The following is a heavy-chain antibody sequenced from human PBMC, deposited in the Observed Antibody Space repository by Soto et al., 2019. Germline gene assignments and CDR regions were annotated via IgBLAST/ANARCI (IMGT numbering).Heavy chain of an antibody. J-gene: IGHJ4*02. CDR1: GGPFSGGGYY. V-gene: IGHV4-31*03. CDR2: ILHNGDT. Sequence: QVQLQESGPGLVKPSQTLSLTCTVSGGPFSGGGYYWSWVRQAPAKGLEWMGYILHNGDTSYNPSLKSRITISKDTSKRQFSLNLSSVTAADTAVYYCARGDSTVSSVFDYWGQGMLVTVSS. D-gene: IGHD4-17*01. CDR3: ARGDSTVSSVFDY.